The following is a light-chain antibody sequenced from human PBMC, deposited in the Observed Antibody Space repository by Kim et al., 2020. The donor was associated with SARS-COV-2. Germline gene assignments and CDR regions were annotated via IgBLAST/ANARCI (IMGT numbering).Light chain of an antibody. V-gene: IGLV3-1*01. CDR3: EAWDSSTGMV. Sequence: PGQTASITCSGDKLVDEYACSYQQKPGQSPVLVIYQDNKRTSGTPERFSGSSSGDTTTLSISGNQALDEADYYCEAWDSSTGMVFGGGTQLTVL. CDR1: KLVDEY. J-gene: IGLJ2*01. CDR2: QDN.